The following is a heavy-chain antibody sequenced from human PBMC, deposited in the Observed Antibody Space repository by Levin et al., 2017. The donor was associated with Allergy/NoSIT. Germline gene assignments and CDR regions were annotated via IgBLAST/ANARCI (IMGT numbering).Heavy chain of an antibody. CDR1: GYVFTGYY. J-gene: IGHJ4*02. Sequence: GESLKISCKASGYVFTGYYMHWVRQAPGQGLEWMGRINPTSGDTDYAQKFRDRIIMTRDTSINTAYMELSRLRSDDTAVYYCARGGPLDWGQGTLVTVSS. CDR2: INPTSGDT. V-gene: IGHV1-2*06. CDR3: ARGGPLD.